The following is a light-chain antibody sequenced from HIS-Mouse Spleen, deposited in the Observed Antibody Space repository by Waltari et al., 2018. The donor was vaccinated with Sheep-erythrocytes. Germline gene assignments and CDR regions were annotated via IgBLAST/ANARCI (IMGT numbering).Light chain of an antibody. CDR1: KLGDKY. V-gene: IGLV3-1*01. CDR3: QAWDSSTAWNVV. J-gene: IGLJ2*01. Sequence: SYELTQPPSVSVSPGQTASITCSGDKLGDKYACWYQQKPGQSPVLGIYQDSKRPSGIPGRFSGSNSGNTATLTISGTQAMDEADYYGQAWDSSTAWNVVFGGGTKLTVL. CDR2: QDS.